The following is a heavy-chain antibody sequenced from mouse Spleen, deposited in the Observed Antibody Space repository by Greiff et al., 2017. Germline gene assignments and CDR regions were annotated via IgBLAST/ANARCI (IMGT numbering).Heavy chain of an antibody. V-gene: IGHV5-6-5*01. CDR2: ISSGGST. D-gene: IGHD2-4*01. J-gene: IGHJ4*01. Sequence: VQLKESGGGLVKPGGSLKLSCAASGFTFSSYAMSWVRQTPEKRLEWVASISSGGSTYYPDSVKGRFTISRDNARNILYLQMSSLRSEDTAMYYCARGRTMITTGAMDYWGQGTSVTVSS. CDR3: ARGRTMITTGAMDY. CDR1: GFTFSSYA.